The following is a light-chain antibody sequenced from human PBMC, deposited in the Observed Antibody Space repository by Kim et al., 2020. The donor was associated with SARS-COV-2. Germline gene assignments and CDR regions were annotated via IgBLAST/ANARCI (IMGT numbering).Light chain of an antibody. CDR3: NSRDSSGGHVV. V-gene: IGLV3-19*01. J-gene: IGLJ3*02. CDR1: SLRKYY. CDR2: GKY. Sequence: SSELTQDPAVSVALGQTVRLTCQGDSLRKYYATWYQQRPGQAPVLVLYGKYNRPSGIPDRFSGSASGNTASLTITGAPAEDEADYYCNSRDSSGGHVVFG.